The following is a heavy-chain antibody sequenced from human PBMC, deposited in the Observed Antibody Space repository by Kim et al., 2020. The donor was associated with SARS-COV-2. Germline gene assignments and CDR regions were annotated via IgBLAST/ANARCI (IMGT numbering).Heavy chain of an antibody. D-gene: IGHD6-6*01. CDR2: IYYSGST. J-gene: IGHJ3*02. CDR1: GGSISSGGYY. Sequence: SETLSLTCTVSGGSISSGGYYWSWLRQHPGKGLVWIVYIYYSGSTYYNPSLKRRVTISVDTSKNQFSLKLSPVTAADTAVYYCARVPILRIAAREKGEDAFDIWGQGTMVTVSS. V-gene: IGHV4-31*03. CDR3: ARVPILRIAAREKGEDAFDI.